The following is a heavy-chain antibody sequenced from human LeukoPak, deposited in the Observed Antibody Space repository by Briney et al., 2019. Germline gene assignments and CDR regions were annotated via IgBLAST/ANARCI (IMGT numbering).Heavy chain of an antibody. Sequence: ASVKVSCKTSGYTLTNYYIHWVRQAPGQGLEWMGRIDPNTGGTKSAKNFQGRVTMTRDTSISTAYMALSGLGSDDTAVYYCASLYDIVGTTVDYWGQGTLVTVSS. CDR3: ASLYDIVGTTVDY. V-gene: IGHV1-2*06. CDR2: IDPNTGGT. D-gene: IGHD1-26*01. J-gene: IGHJ4*02. CDR1: GYTLTNYY.